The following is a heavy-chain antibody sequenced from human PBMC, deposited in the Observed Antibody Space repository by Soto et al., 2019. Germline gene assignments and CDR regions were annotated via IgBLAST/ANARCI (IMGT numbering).Heavy chain of an antibody. D-gene: IGHD3-22*01. V-gene: IGHV1-69*13. CDR1: GGTFSSYA. CDR2: IIPIFGTA. Sequence: ASVKVSCKASGGTFSSYAISWVRQAPGQGLEWMGGIIPIFGTANYAQKFQGRVTITADESTSTAYMELSSLRSEDTAVYYSARSASNDSSGYYHNWFDPWGQGTLVTVSS. J-gene: IGHJ5*02. CDR3: ARSASNDSSGYYHNWFDP.